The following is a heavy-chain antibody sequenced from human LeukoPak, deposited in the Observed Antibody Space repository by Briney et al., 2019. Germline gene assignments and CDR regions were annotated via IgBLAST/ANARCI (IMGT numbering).Heavy chain of an antibody. CDR1: GGSFSGYY. D-gene: IGHD6-13*01. CDR2: INHSGST. CDR3: ARGRIAAAGKRYYYYGMDV. V-gene: IGHV4-34*01. J-gene: IGHJ6*02. Sequence: SETLSLTCAVYGGSFSGYYWSWIRQPPGKGLEWIGEINHSGSTNYNPSLKSRVTTSVDTSKNQFSLKLSSVTAADTAVYYCARGRIAAAGKRYYYYGMDVWGQGTTVTVSS.